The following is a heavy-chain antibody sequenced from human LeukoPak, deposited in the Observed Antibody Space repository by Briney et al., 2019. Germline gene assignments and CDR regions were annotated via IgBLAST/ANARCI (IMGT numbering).Heavy chain of an antibody. V-gene: IGHV4-61*02. CDR2: IYTSGST. CDR3: ARASHYYDSSGYYVDAFDI. J-gene: IGHJ3*02. CDR1: GGSISSGSYY. D-gene: IGHD3-22*01. Sequence: SETLSLTCTVSGGSISSGSYYWSWIRQPAGKGLEWIGRIYTSGSTNYNPSLNSRATISVDTSKNQFSLKLRSVTAADTAVYYCARASHYYDSSGYYVDAFDIWGQGTMVTVSS.